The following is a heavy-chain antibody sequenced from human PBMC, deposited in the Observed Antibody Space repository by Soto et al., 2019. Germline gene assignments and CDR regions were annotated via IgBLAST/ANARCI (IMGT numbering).Heavy chain of an antibody. D-gene: IGHD4-17*01. V-gene: IGHV5-10-1*01. J-gene: IGHJ6*02. CDR2: INSTDSET. CDR1: GHRFTTYW. Sequence: GESLMFSCKTYGHRFTTYWIRWVRRMAGKGRVYKGKINSTDSETNHSPSFEGHVTFSVDRSTSTAYVRPNSLKASGAVMYYCASPTMTSTSFYYAMDVWGQGTTVTVSS. CDR3: ASPTMTSTSFYYAMDV.